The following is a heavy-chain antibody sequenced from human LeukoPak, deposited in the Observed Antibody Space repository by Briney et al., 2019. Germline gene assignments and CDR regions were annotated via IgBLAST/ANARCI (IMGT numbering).Heavy chain of an antibody. D-gene: IGHD2-8*01. J-gene: IGHJ3*02. CDR2: IIPIFGTA. V-gene: IGHV1-69*13. Sequence: ASVKVSCKASGGTFSSYAISWVRQAPGQGLEWMGGIIPIFGTANYAQKFQGRVMITADESTSTAYMELSSLRSEDTAVYYCARDYIPDIVLMADAFDIWGQGTMVTVSS. CDR3: ARDYIPDIVLMADAFDI. CDR1: GGTFSSYA.